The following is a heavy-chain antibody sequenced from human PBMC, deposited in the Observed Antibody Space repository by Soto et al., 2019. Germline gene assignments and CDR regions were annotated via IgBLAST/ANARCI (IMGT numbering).Heavy chain of an antibody. CDR3: ATNAF. V-gene: IGHV3-7*01. CDR1: GFSFRDAW. J-gene: IGHJ4*02. CDR2: IKKDGSEK. D-gene: IGHD2-2*01. Sequence: RLSCAASGFSFRDAWMSWVRQAPGKGPEWVAKIKKDGSEKYYVDSVKGRFTISRDNARSSLYLQMNSLTADDTAVYYCATNAFWGQGSLVTVSS.